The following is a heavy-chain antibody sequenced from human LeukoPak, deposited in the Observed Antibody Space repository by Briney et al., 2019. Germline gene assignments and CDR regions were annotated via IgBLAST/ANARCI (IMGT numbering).Heavy chain of an antibody. Sequence: PGGSLRLSCAASGFTFRNYWMHWVRQAPGKGLVWVSRINIDGSTRYADSVEGRFTISRDNAKNTLYLQMSSLRAEDTAVYYCARAGGSGWFDPWGQGTLVTVSS. V-gene: IGHV3-74*01. CDR1: GFTFRNYW. CDR3: ARAGGSGWFDP. J-gene: IGHJ5*02. D-gene: IGHD3-10*01. CDR2: INIDGST.